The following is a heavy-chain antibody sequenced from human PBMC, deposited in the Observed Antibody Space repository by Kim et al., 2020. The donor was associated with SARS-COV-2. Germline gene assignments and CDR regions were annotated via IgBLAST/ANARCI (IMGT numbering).Heavy chain of an antibody. CDR3: ARYSGSSRWFDP. J-gene: IGHJ5*02. V-gene: IGHV4-31*03. Sequence: SQTLSLTCTVSGGSISRGDFYWSWIRQHSGKGLEWIGYIYYSGTTYYNPSLKSRLTISVDTSKSQFSLKLTSVTAADTAVYYCARYSGSSRWFDPWGQRTLVTVSS. D-gene: IGHD6-6*01. CDR1: GGSISRGDFY. CDR2: IYYSGTT.